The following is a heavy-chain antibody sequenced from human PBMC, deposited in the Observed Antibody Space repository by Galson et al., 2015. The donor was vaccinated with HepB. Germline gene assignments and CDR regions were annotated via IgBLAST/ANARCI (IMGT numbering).Heavy chain of an antibody. CDR2: IIGSGAST. Sequence: SLRLSCAASGFTFSSHAMSWVRQAPGKGLEWVSAIIGSGASTYYADSVKGRFTISKDNSKNTLYLQVNSLRAEDTAVYYCAGYCSRTSCYRGRFAFDIWGQGTMVTVSS. J-gene: IGHJ3*02. V-gene: IGHV3-23*01. D-gene: IGHD2-2*02. CDR1: GFTFSSHA. CDR3: AGYCSRTSCYRGRFAFDI.